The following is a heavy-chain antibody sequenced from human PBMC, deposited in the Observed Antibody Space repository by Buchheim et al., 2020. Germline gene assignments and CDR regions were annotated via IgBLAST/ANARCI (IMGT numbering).Heavy chain of an antibody. CDR1: GYTFTNYN. D-gene: IGHD6-6*01. CDR2: IYPTGGST. Sequence: QVQLVQSGAEVQKPGASVKVSCKTSGYTFTNYNIHWVRQAPGQGLEWIGIIYPTGGSTSYTPKFQGRVTMTRDTSTSTVYMELSSLGSDDTAVYYCARDGSSSSFGYWGQGTL. V-gene: IGHV1-46*01. J-gene: IGHJ4*02. CDR3: ARDGSSSSFGY.